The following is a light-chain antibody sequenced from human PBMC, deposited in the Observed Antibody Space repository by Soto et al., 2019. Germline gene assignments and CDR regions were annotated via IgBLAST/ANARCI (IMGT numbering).Light chain of an antibody. CDR1: QSVSSSY. CDR2: GAS. Sequence: EIVLTQSPGTLSLSPGERATLSCRASQSVSSSYLAWYQQKPGQAPRLLIYGASSRATGIPDRFSGSGSGTDFTLTISRLEPEDFAVYYCHQYDSSPLTFGGGNKVAIK. J-gene: IGKJ4*01. V-gene: IGKV3-20*01. CDR3: HQYDSSPLT.